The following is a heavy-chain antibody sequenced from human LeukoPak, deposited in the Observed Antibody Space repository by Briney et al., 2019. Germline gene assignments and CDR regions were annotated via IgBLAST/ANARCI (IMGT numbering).Heavy chain of an antibody. Sequence: SVKVSCKASGGTFSSYAISWVRQAPGQGLEWMGGIIPIFGTANYAQKFQGRVTITADESTSTAYMELSSLRPEDTAVYYCARDSGSYGYWWFDPWGQGTLVTVSS. CDR1: GGTFSSYA. CDR2: IIPIFGTA. D-gene: IGHD5-18*01. CDR3: ARDSGSYGYWWFDP. J-gene: IGHJ5*02. V-gene: IGHV1-69*13.